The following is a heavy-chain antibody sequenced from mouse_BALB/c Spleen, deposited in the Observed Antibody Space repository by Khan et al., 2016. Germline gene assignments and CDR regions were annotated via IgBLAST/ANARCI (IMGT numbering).Heavy chain of an antibody. J-gene: IGHJ3*01. V-gene: IGHV1-69*02. Sequence: VQLQQPGAELVKPGASVKLSCKASGYTFTSYWMHWVKQRPGQGLEWIGEIDPSDSYTNYNQKFKGKATLTVDKSSSTAYMQRSSLTSEDSAVYYCARSVYYRYAWFAYWGQGTLVTVSA. CDR1: GYTFTSYW. CDR2: IDPSDSYT. D-gene: IGHD2-14*01. CDR3: ARSVYYRYAWFAY.